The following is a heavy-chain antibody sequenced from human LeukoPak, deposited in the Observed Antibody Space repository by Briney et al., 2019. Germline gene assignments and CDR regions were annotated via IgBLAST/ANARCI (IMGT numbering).Heavy chain of an antibody. V-gene: IGHV3-23*01. CDR2: VGGSGGRP. J-gene: IGHJ3*02. Sequence: PGGSLRLPWGPPESAFAAFPTGWFPKAPGKGLNWVSAVGGSGGRPFNADSVRGRFTISRDNSKKTVFLQMDSLRAEDTAVYYCAKGGAAMTDAPHGDVVTTTLDGFDIWGQGTMVTVSS. CDR1: ESAFAAFP. D-gene: IGHD2-21*02. CDR3: AKGGAAMTDAPHGDVVTTTLDGFDI.